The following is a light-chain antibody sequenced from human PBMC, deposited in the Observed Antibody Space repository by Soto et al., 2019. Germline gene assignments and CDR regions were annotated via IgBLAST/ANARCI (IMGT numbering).Light chain of an antibody. CDR2: DAS. CDR3: LQYNNWPPLT. CDR1: QSVSSS. J-gene: IGKJ4*01. Sequence: EIVMTQSPATLSVSPGDRATLSCRASQSVSSSLAWYQQIPGQAPRLLLYDASTRATGIPARFGGSGSGRELTLTISSLQSEDFAVYYCLQYNNWPPLTFGGGTKVELK. V-gene: IGKV3-15*01.